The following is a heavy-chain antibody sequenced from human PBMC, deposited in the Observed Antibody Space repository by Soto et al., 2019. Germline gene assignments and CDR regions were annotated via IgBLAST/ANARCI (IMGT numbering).Heavy chain of an antibody. CDR2: IYYSGST. Sequence: SETLSLTCTVSGGSISSYYWSWIRQPPGKGLEWIGYIYYSGSTNYNPSLKSRVTISVDTSKNQFSLKLSSVTAADTAVYYCARGLYDFWSGLDYWGQGTLVTVSS. D-gene: IGHD3-3*01. CDR3: ARGLYDFWSGLDY. J-gene: IGHJ4*02. V-gene: IGHV4-59*01. CDR1: GGSISSYY.